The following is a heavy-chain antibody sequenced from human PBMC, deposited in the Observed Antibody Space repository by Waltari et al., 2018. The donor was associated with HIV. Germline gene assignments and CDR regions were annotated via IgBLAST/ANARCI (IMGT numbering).Heavy chain of an antibody. Sequence: QVQLVQSGAVVKKPGASVLLSCETSGSTFISYALHWVRQAPGQRPEWMGWINVGNYNTKYSQKFQDRVTITGDTSASTGYLDLSSLTSEDTAVYFCAREYDFWSGGYHYYGMDVWGQGTTVTVSS. CDR1: GSTFISYA. CDR3: AREYDFWSGGYHYYGMDV. J-gene: IGHJ6*02. D-gene: IGHD3-3*01. V-gene: IGHV1-3*01. CDR2: INVGNYNT.